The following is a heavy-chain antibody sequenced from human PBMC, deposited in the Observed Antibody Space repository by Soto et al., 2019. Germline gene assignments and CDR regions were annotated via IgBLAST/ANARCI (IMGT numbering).Heavy chain of an antibody. V-gene: IGHV4-34*01. CDR1: GGSFSGYY. J-gene: IGHJ3*02. CDR2: INHSGST. Sequence: PSETLSLTCAVYGGSFSGYYWSWIRQPPGKGLEWIGEINHSGSTNYNPSLKSRVTISVDTSKNQFSLKLSSVTAADTAVYYCARAESYGDYVGAFDIWGQGTRVTVSS. CDR3: ARAESYGDYVGAFDI. D-gene: IGHD4-17*01.